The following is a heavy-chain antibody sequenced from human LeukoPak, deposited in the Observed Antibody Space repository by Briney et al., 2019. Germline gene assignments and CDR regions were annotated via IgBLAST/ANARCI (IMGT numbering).Heavy chain of an antibody. CDR2: INPSGGSI. CDR3: ARGGVVPAAGIDY. V-gene: IGHV1-46*01. D-gene: IGHD2-2*01. Sequence: ASGKVSCKASGYTFTSYYMHWVRQAPGQGLEWMGIINPSGGSISYAQKFQGRVTMTRDTSTSTVYMELSSLRSEDTAVYYCARGGVVPAAGIDYWGQGTLVTVS. J-gene: IGHJ4*02. CDR1: GYTFTSYY.